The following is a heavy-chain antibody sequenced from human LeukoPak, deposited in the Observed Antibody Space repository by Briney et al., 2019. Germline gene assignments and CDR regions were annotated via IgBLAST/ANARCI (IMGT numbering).Heavy chain of an antibody. CDR1: GGSISSYY. V-gene: IGHV4-59*08. Sequence: SETLSLTCIVSGGSISSYYWSWIRQPPGKGLEWIGYIYYSGSTNYNPSLKSRVTISVDTSKNQLSLKLSSVTAADTAVYYCASHSGSYVGPFDPWGQGTLVTVSS. CDR3: ASHSGSYVGPFDP. D-gene: IGHD1-26*01. CDR2: IYYSGST. J-gene: IGHJ5*02.